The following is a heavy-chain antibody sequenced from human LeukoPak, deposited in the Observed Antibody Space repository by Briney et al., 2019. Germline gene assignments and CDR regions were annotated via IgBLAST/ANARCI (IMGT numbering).Heavy chain of an antibody. CDR2: INPSVGAT. CDR3: ARDFSGHAGGCFNF. V-gene: IGHV1-46*01. Sequence: GASVKVSCKASGYTFTNYFMHWVRQAPGQGLEWMGIINPSVGATSYAQKFQGRITVTRDMSSNTVYLELTSLKSEDTAVYYCARDFSGHAGGCFNFWGQGTLVTVSS. CDR1: GYTFTNYF. D-gene: IGHD2-8*02. J-gene: IGHJ4*02.